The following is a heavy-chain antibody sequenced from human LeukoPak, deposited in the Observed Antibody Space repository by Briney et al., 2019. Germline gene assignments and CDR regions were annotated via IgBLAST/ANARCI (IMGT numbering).Heavy chain of an antibody. CDR2: LSSSSSHI. V-gene: IGHV3-21*01. J-gene: IGHJ4*02. D-gene: IGHD1-26*01. CDR3: SRKGCGSYWADY. Sequence: GGSLRLSCAASGFTFSSYSMDWVRQAPGKGLEWVSSLSSSSSHIYYADPVKGRLTSSRDNAKDSLYLQRESVRAEDTAVYYCSRKGCGSYWADYWGQGTLVTVSS. CDR1: GFTFSSYS.